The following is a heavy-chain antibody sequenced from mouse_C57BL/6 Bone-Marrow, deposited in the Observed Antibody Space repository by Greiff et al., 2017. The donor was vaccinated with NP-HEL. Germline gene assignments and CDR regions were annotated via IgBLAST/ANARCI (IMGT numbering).Heavy chain of an antibody. CDR2: ISSGGSYT. V-gene: IGHV5-6*01. D-gene: IGHD1-1*01. CDR3: ARGAYGSSPAY. J-gene: IGHJ3*01. Sequence: EVKLVESGGDLVKPGGSLKLSCAASGFTFSSYGMSWVRQTPDKRLEWVATISSGGSYTYYPDSVKGRFTISRDNAKNTLYLQMSSLKSEDTAMYYCARGAYGSSPAYWSQGTLVTVSA. CDR1: GFTFSSYG.